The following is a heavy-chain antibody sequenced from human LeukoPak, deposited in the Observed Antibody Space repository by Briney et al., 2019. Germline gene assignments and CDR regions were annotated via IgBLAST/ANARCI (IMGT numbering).Heavy chain of an antibody. V-gene: IGHV3-33*01. J-gene: IGHJ6*02. CDR3: ARIGCTGNNCRPYAYYAMDV. CDR1: GFTFNTYG. Sequence: GGSLRLSCAASGFTFNTYGMNWVRQDPGKGLEWVAVIWYDGSIKYYAGSVKGRFTVSRDNSENTLYLQMNSLRAEDTAMYYCARIGCTGNNCRPYAYYAMDVWGQGTTVTVSS. D-gene: IGHD1-20*01. CDR2: IWYDGSIK.